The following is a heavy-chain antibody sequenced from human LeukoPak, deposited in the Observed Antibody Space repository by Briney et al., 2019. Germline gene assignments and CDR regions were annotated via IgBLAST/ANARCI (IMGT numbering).Heavy chain of an antibody. D-gene: IGHD6-6*01. V-gene: IGHV3-30*04. J-gene: IGHJ4*02. Sequence: PGGSLRLSCAASGFSFSSYAMHWVRQAPGKGLEWVTTISYDGSIKYYADSVKGRFTISRDSSRNTLSLQMDSLRADDTAVYYCATDGNSSSAYLPYWVQGTLVTVSS. CDR1: GFSFSSYA. CDR3: ATDGNSSSAYLPY. CDR2: ISYDGSIK.